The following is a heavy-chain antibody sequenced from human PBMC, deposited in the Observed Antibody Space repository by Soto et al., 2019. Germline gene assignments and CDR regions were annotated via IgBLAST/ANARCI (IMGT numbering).Heavy chain of an antibody. CDR3: AASYYDFWSGYDSQPYYYYMDV. J-gene: IGHJ6*03. D-gene: IGHD3-3*01. CDR1: GFTFTSSA. Sequence: GASVKVSCKASGFTFTSSAMQWVRQARGQRLEWIGWIVVGSGNTNYAQKFQERVTITRDMSTSTAYMELSSLRSEDTAVYYCAASYYDFWSGYDSQPYYYYMDVWGKGTTVTVSS. CDR2: IVVGSGNT. V-gene: IGHV1-58*02.